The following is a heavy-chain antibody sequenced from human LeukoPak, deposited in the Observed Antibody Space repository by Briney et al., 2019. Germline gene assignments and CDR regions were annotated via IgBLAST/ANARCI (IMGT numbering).Heavy chain of an antibody. D-gene: IGHD5-24*01. CDR1: GKTFSSCA. Sequence: VFRVHSGKTFSSCAIIGVGRPPVQKIKWMGRIIPILGIANYAQKFQGRVTITADKSTSTAYMELSSLRSEDTAVYYCARLEMATIYNWFDPWGQGTLVTVSS. V-gene: IGHV1-69*04. J-gene: IGHJ5*02. CDR2: IIPILGIA. CDR3: ARLEMATIYNWFDP.